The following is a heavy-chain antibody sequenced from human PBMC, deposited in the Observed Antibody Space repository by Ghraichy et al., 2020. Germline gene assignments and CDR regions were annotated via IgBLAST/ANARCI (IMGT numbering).Heavy chain of an antibody. D-gene: IGHD3-22*01. J-gene: IGHJ4*02. CDR3: AKLTMIVVVITTLIDY. CDR1: GFTFSSYA. V-gene: IGHV3-23*01. CDR2: ISGSGGST. Sequence: GGSLRLSCAASGFTFSSYAMSWVRQAPGKGLEWVSAISGSGGSTYYADSVKGRFTISRDNSKNTLYLQMNSLRAEDTAVYYCAKLTMIVVVITTLIDYWGQGTLVTVAS.